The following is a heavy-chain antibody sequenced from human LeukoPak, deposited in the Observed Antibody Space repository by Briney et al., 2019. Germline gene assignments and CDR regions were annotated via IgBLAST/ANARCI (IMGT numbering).Heavy chain of an antibody. CDR3: ARDEAYYYDSSGSGH. CDR2: INHSGNT. D-gene: IGHD3-22*01. CDR1: GGSFSGYY. Sequence: SETLSLTCAVYGGSFSGYYWSWIRQPPGKGLEWIGEINHSGNTNYNPSLKSRVTISVDTSKNQFSLKLSSVTAADTAVYYCARDEAYYYDSSGSGHWGQGTLVTVSS. V-gene: IGHV4-34*01. J-gene: IGHJ4*02.